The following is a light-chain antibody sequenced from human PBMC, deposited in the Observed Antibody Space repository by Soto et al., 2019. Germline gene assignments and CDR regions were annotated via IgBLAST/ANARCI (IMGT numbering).Light chain of an antibody. CDR3: GTWDSSLSAGNYV. CDR2: ENN. J-gene: IGLJ1*01. Sequence: QSVLTQPPSVSAAPGQKVTISCSGSTSNIGNNYVSWYQQLPGTAPKLLIYENNKRPPGIPDRFSGSKSGTSATLGITGLQTGDEADYYCGTWDSSLSAGNYVFGTGTKVTVL. CDR1: TSNIGNNY. V-gene: IGLV1-51*02.